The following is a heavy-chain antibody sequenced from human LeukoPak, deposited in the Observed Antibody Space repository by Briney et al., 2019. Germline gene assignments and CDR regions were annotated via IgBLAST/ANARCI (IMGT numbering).Heavy chain of an antibody. CDR1: GFTFSSFE. Sequence: GGSLRLSCAASGFTFSSFEMNWVRQAPGKGLEWVSYVSSSGGSTYYADSVQGRFTFSRDNAKNTLYLQMNSLRAEDTAVYYCAKDRGLVGATPSNFDYWGQGTLVTVSS. D-gene: IGHD1-26*01. V-gene: IGHV3-48*03. CDR2: VSSSGGST. CDR3: AKDRGLVGATPSNFDY. J-gene: IGHJ4*02.